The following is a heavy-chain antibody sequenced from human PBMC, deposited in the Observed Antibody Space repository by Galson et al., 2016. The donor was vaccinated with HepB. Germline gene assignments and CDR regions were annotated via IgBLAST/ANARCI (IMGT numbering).Heavy chain of an antibody. J-gene: IGHJ4*02. D-gene: IGHD2-15*01. CDR1: GFIFSSYA. CDR2: TLYNGVEK. Sequence: SLRLSCAASGFIFSSYAMHWVRQAPGKGLEWVAGTLYNGVEKYYADSVKGRFTISRDNSKNTLSLQMTSLGAEDTGVYYCARDWDNIAVDQIDYWGQGTLVIVSS. V-gene: IGHV3-33*01. CDR3: ARDWDNIAVDQIDY.